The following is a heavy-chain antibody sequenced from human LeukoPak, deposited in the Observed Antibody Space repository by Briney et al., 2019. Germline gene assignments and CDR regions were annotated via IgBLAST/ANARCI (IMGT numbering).Heavy chain of an antibody. D-gene: IGHD6-19*01. J-gene: IGHJ4*02. CDR2: IHSGDNT. V-gene: IGHV3-53*01. CDR3: ARVDSSGWYFFDY. CDR1: GFTVSSYY. Sequence: GGSLRLSCAASGFTVSSYYMSWVRQAPGKGLEWVSVIHSGDNTYYADSVKGRFTISSDNSKNTLYLQMNSLRAEDTAVYYCARVDSSGWYFFDYWGQGTLVTVSS.